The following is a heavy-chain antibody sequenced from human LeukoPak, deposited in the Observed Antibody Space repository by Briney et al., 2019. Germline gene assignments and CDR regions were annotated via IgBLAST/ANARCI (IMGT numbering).Heavy chain of an antibody. Sequence: SETLSLTCTVSGDSISSYYWSWIRQPPGKGLEWIGYIYYSGCTDYNPSLKSRVPPSVDTSKNQFSLKLRSVTAADTAVYYCARHVTISGPYDASDIWGQGTMVTVSP. J-gene: IGHJ3*02. CDR3: ARHVTISGPYDASDI. D-gene: IGHD5-24*01. V-gene: IGHV4-59*08. CDR1: GDSISSYY. CDR2: IYYSGCT.